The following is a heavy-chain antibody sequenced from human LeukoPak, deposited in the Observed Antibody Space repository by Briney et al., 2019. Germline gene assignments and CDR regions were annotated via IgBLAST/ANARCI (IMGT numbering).Heavy chain of an antibody. CDR3: ARTSLWVAHKRFDP. Sequence: SETLSLTCTVSGGSISSSSYYWGWIRQPPGKGLEWIGSIYYSGSTYYTPSLKSRVTISVDTSKNQVSLKLSSVTAADTAVYYCARTSLWVAHKRFDPWGQGTLVTVSS. CDR2: IYYSGST. CDR1: GGSISSSSYY. J-gene: IGHJ5*02. V-gene: IGHV4-39*07. D-gene: IGHD7-27*01.